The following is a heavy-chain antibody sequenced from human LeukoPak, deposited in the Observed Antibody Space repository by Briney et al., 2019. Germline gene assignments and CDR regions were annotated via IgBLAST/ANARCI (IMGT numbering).Heavy chain of an antibody. CDR1: GSSFSSNG. CDR2: IWYDGSNK. Sequence: ERSLRLSCAASGSSFSSNGMHWVRQAPGKGLEWVAVIWYDGSNKYYADSVKGRFTISRDNSKNTLYLQLNSPRVEDTAVYYCAKAESYYYYMDVWGKGTTVTVSS. J-gene: IGHJ6*03. V-gene: IGHV3-33*06. CDR3: AKAESYYYYMDV. D-gene: IGHD3-10*01.